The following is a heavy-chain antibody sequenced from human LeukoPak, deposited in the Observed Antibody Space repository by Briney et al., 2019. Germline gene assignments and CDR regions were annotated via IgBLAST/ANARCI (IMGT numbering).Heavy chain of an antibody. CDR1: GGSISTNY. CDR3: ARYKGFRTSGGPFDL. V-gene: IGHV4-59*01. Sequence: SETLSLVCSVSGGSISTNYWTWIRQPPGKGQEWIGFMSHSGSTKYNPSLESRVSFSLDESNNEFSLNLESVTAADTALYFCARYKGFRTSGGPFDLWGQGTLVTVSS. J-gene: IGHJ4*02. CDR2: MSHSGST. D-gene: IGHD2-8*01.